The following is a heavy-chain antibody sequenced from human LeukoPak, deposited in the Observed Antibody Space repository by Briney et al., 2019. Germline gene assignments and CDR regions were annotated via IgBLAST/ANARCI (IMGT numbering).Heavy chain of an antibody. CDR3: ARAYCSSTSCPVQRGRYFQH. CDR1: GYTFTSYG. D-gene: IGHD2-2*01. V-gene: IGHV1-18*01. Sequence: GASVKVSCKASGYTFTSYGISWVRQAPGQGLEWMGWISTYNGDTNYAQKLQGRVTMARNTSISTAYMELSSLRSEDTAVYYCARAYCSSTSCPVQRGRYFQHWGQGTLVTVSS. CDR2: ISTYNGDT. J-gene: IGHJ1*01.